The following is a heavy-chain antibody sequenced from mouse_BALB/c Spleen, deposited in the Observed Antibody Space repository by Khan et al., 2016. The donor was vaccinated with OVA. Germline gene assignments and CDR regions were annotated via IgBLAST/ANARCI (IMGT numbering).Heavy chain of an antibody. V-gene: IGHV5-12-1*01. CDR2: ISTGGGST. J-gene: IGHJ2*01. Sequence: EVELVESGGGLVKPGGSLKLSCAASGFAFSSYDMSWVRQTPEKRLEWVAFISTGGGSTYYPDTVKGRFTISRDNAKNTLYLQLSSLKSDDTAMYYCAGRHYNGSNYYFDYWGQGTTLTVSS. D-gene: IGHD1-1*01. CDR1: GFAFSSYD. CDR3: AGRHYNGSNYYFDY.